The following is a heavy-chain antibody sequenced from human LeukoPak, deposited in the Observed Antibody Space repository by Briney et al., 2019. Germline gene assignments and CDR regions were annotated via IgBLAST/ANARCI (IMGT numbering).Heavy chain of an antibody. V-gene: IGHV4-34*01. CDR1: GGSFSGYF. CDR3: ARALHGGSYFLDY. J-gene: IGHJ4*02. D-gene: IGHD1-26*01. Sequence: TPSETLSLTCAVYGGSFSGYFWSYIRQPPGKGLEWLGEISHSGSTNYSPSLKSRVTISVDTSKNQFSLKLSSVTAADTAVYYCARALHGGSYFLDYWGQGSLVTVSS. CDR2: ISHSGST.